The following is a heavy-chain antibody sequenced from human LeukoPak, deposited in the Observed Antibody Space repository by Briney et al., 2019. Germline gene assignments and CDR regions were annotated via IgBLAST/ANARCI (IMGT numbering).Heavy chain of an antibody. CDR2: IYSSGST. V-gene: IGHV4-4*08. CDR1: GDSSRNYF. CDR3: VRESFGASY. Sequence: PSETPSLTCTVSGDSSRNYFWTWIRQPPGKGLEWIGYIYSSGSTNYNPSLKSRVTISVDTPKSQFSLKLTSVTAADTAVYYCVRESFGASYWGQGTLVTVSS. J-gene: IGHJ4*02. D-gene: IGHD4/OR15-4a*01.